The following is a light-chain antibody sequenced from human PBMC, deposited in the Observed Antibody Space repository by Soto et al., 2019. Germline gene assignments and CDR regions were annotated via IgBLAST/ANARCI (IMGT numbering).Light chain of an antibody. J-gene: IGLJ2*01. CDR1: SSNIGTNS. CDR3: ASWDDSLGGLVV. V-gene: IGLV1-44*01. Sequence: QSVLTQPPSASGTPGQRVTISCSGSSSNIGTNSVTWYQHLPGAAPKLLIYVNDRRLSGIPDRFSASTSGSSASLAISGLQSEDEGTYYCASWDDSLGGLVVFGGGTQLTVL. CDR2: VND.